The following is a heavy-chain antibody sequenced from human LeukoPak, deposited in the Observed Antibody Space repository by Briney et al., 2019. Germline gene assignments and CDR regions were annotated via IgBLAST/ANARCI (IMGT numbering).Heavy chain of an antibody. Sequence: PSETLSLSCAVYGGSFSGYYWSWIRQPPGKGLEWIGYIYYSGSTNYNPSLKSRVTISVDTSKNQFSLKLSSVTAADTAVYYCARALAYCGGDCSPDAFDIWGQGTMVTVSS. CDR1: GGSFSGYY. J-gene: IGHJ3*02. CDR3: ARALAYCGGDCSPDAFDI. V-gene: IGHV4-59*01. CDR2: IYYSGST. D-gene: IGHD2-21*02.